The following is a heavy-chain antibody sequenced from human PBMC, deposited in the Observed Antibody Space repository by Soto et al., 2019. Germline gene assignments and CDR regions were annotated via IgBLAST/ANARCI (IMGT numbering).Heavy chain of an antibody. D-gene: IGHD6-19*01. V-gene: IGHV3-11*01. CDR2: ISNSGSRT. J-gene: IGHJ3*02. Sequence: QVQLVESGGGLVKPGGSLRLSCAASGFTFSDYYMSWIRQAPGKGLEWVSYISNSGSRTFYADSVEGRFTFSRDNAKNSLHLQIDSLRVENTAGYYCARSKLGSGDAFDIWGQGTMVTASS. CDR1: GFTFSDYY. CDR3: ARSKLGSGDAFDI.